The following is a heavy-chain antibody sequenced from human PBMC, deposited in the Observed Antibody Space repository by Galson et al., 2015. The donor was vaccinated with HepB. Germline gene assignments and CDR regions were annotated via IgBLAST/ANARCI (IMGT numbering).Heavy chain of an antibody. D-gene: IGHD3-10*01. J-gene: IGHJ4*02. V-gene: IGHV3-7*03. CDR1: GFTFSSYW. CDR2: IKQDGSEK. Sequence: SLRLSCAASGFTFSSYWMSWVRQAPGKGLGWVANIKQDGSEKYYVDSVKGRFTISRDNAKNSLYLQMNSLRAEDTAVYYCARGVIYGSGSYYNVDWGQGTLVTVSS. CDR3: ARGVIYGSGSYYNVD.